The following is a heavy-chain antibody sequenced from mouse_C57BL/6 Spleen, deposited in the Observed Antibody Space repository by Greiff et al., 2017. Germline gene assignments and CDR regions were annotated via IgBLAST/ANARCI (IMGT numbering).Heavy chain of an antibody. D-gene: IGHD2-9*01. J-gene: IGHJ2*01. Sequence: EVQLVESGPGLVKPSQSLSLTCSVTGYSITSGYYWNWIRQFPGNKLEWMGYISYDGSNNYNPSLKNRISITRDTSKNQFFLKLNSVTTEDTATYYCARDLLWLRRGFDYWGQGTTLTVSS. V-gene: IGHV3-6*01. CDR3: ARDLLWLRRGFDY. CDR1: GYSITSGYY. CDR2: ISYDGSN.